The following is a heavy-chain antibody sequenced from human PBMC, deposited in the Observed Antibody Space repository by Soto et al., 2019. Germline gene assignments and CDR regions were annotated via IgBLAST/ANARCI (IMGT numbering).Heavy chain of an antibody. J-gene: IGHJ4*02. CDR3: VKGEYYYDSSGYYPFDY. V-gene: IGHV3-23*01. CDR1: GFTFSTYA. D-gene: IGHD3-22*01. CDR2: ITGSGGST. Sequence: GGSLRLSCAASGFTFSTYAMIWVLQAPGKGLEWVSVITGSGGSTYYADSVKGRFTISRDNSKNTQYLQMSSLRADDTAVYYCVKGEYYYDSSGYYPFDYWGQGTLVTVSS.